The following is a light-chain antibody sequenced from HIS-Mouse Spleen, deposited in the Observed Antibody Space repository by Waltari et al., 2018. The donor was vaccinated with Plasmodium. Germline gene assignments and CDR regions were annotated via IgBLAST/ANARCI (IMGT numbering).Light chain of an antibody. V-gene: IGLV3-25*03. CDR1: ALPKQY. CDR2: KDS. Sequence: SYELTQPPSVSVSPGQPARITCSGDALPKQYAYWYQQKPGQAPVRVIYKDSERPSGIPERFSGSSSGTTVTLTISGVQAEDEADYYCQSADSSGTYVVFGGGTKLTVL. CDR3: QSADSSGTYVV. J-gene: IGLJ2*01.